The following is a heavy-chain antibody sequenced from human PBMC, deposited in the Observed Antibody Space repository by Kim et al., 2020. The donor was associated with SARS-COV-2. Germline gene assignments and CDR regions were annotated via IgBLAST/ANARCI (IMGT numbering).Heavy chain of an antibody. CDR1: GGSISNYY. J-gene: IGHJ3*02. Sequence: SETLSLTCTVSGGSISNYYWSWIRQPPGKGLEWIGYIHYSGSTNYNPSLRSRVTISVDTSKNQFSLKLSSVTAADTAVYYCARGGARSVAFDIWGQGTMVTVSS. CDR2: IHYSGST. V-gene: IGHV4-59*01. D-gene: IGHD3-16*01. CDR3: ARGGARSVAFDI.